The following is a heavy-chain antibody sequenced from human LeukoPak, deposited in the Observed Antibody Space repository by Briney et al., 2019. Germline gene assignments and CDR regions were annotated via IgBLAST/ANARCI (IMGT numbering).Heavy chain of an antibody. Sequence: ASVKVSCKASGYTFTSYGISWVRQAPGQGLEWMGWISAYNGNTNYAQKLQGRVTMTTDTSTSTAYMELRSLRSDDTAAYYCARPYTFPITMVRGVIVGPPDYWGQGTLVTVSS. J-gene: IGHJ4*02. D-gene: IGHD3-10*01. CDR3: ARPYTFPITMVRGVIVGPPDY. CDR2: ISAYNGNT. CDR1: GYTFTSYG. V-gene: IGHV1-18*01.